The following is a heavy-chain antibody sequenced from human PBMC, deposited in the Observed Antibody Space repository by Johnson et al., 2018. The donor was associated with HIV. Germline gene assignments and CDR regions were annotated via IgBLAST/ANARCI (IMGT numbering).Heavy chain of an antibody. CDR2: IKSKTDVGTT. CDR3: TAALRVKGI. CDR1: GFTFSNAW. Sequence: VQLVESGGGLVKPWESLRLSCAASGFTFSNAWMNWVRQAPGKGLEWVGRIKSKTDVGTTDYAAPVKGRFTISRDDSKNTLYLQMNSLKTEDTAVYYCTAALRVKGIWGQGTMVTVSS. J-gene: IGHJ3*02. D-gene: IGHD2-15*01. V-gene: IGHV3-15*01.